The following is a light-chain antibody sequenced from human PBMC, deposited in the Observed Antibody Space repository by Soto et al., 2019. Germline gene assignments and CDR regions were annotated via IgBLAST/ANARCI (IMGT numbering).Light chain of an antibody. Sequence: EIVMTQSPATLSVSPGERATLSCRASQSVSSNLAWYQQKPGQAPRLLIYGASARATGIPARFSGSGSGTEFPLTISSLQSEDFAAYYCQQYNNWTPYTFGQGTKLEIK. CDR1: QSVSSN. CDR3: QQYNNWTPYT. J-gene: IGKJ2*01. V-gene: IGKV3-15*01. CDR2: GAS.